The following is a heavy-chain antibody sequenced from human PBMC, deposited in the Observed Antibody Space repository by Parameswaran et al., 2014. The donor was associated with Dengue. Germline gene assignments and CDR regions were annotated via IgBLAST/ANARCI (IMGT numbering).Heavy chain of an antibody. CDR3: AREDPSGYDWEVGPIDY. CDR2: ISYDGSNK. D-gene: IGHD5-12*01. Sequence: WIRQPPGKGLEWVAVISYDGSNKYYADSVKGRFTISRDNSKNTLYLQMNSLRAEDTAVYYCAREDPSGYDWEVGPIDYWGQGTLVTVSS. J-gene: IGHJ4*02. V-gene: IGHV3-30*04.